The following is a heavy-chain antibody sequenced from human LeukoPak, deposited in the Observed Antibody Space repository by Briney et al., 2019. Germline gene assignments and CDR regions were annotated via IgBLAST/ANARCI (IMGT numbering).Heavy chain of an antibody. CDR3: ARDPGAFPYFFDS. CDR1: GFTFNNYA. V-gene: IGHV3-23*01. Sequence: PGGSLRLSCSASGFTFNNYALTWFRQTPGKGLECVSAISGDGVSPYYADSVRGRFTISRDNSKNTLYLQMNSLRVEDTAVYFCARDPGAFPYFFDSWGQGTLVTVSS. J-gene: IGHJ4*02. D-gene: IGHD4/OR15-4a*01. CDR2: ISGDGVSP.